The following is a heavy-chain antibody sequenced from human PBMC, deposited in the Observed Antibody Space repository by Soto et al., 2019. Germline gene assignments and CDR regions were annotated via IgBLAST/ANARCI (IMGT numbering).Heavy chain of an antibody. J-gene: IGHJ3*02. V-gene: IGHV4-4*02. CDR1: GGSISSSNW. CDR3: AKGIYYGLGSYFHDAFHI. D-gene: IGHD3-10*01. CDR2: IYHSGST. Sequence: SETLSLTCAVSGGSISSSNWWSWVRQPPGKGLEWIGEIYHSGSTNYNPSLKSRVTISVDKSNNQFSLYLSSVTAADTAVYYCAKGIYYGLGSYFHDAFHIWGPGTLVTVSS.